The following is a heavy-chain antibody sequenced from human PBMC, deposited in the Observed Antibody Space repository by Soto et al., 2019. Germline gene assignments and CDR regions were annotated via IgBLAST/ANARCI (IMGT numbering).Heavy chain of an antibody. D-gene: IGHD6-25*01. J-gene: IGHJ4*02. CDR2: ISAYNGNT. V-gene: IGHV1-18*01. Sequence: QVQLVQSGAEVKKPGASVKVSCKASGYTFANYGISWVRRAPGQGLEWMAWISAYNGNTNHAQKLQGRVTLTTDTSTSTAYFALSSLRSDDTAVYYCARDDRTAGHGSYAYFDCWGQGTLVTVSS. CDR1: GYTFANYG. CDR3: ARDDRTAGHGSYAYFDC.